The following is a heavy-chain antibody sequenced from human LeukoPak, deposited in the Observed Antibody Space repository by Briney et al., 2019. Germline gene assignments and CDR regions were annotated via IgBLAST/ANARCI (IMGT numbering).Heavy chain of an antibody. Sequence: GGSLKLSCAASGFTFSGSAMHWVRQASGKGLEWDGRIRSKANSYATAYAASVKGRFTISRDDSKNTAYLQMNSLKTEDTAVYYCTRRPLTYYYDSSGYDDAFDIWGQGTMVTVSS. CDR2: IRSKANSYAT. D-gene: IGHD3-22*01. CDR1: GFTFSGSA. V-gene: IGHV3-73*01. CDR3: TRRPLTYYYDSSGYDDAFDI. J-gene: IGHJ3*02.